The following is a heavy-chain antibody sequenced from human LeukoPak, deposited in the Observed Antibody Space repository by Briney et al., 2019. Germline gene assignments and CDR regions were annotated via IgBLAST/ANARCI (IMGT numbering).Heavy chain of an antibody. CDR3: ARDAYGSSSWYSDYYFYGMDV. V-gene: IGHV3-33*01. Sequence: PGRSLRLSCAASALTFSSYGMHWVRQAPGKGLEWVAVIWHDGSTKYYAESVEGRFTVSRDNSKKILYLEMNSLRVEDTAVYYCARDAYGSSSWYSDYYFYGMDVWGQGTTVAVSS. D-gene: IGHD6-13*01. J-gene: IGHJ6*02. CDR2: IWHDGSTK. CDR1: ALTFSSYG.